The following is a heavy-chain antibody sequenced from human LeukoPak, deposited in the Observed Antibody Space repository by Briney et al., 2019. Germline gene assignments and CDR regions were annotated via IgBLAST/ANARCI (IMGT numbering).Heavy chain of an antibody. V-gene: IGHV3-74*01. J-gene: IGHJ4*02. CDR3: ARGGFYCTGASCYSSNYYFDY. D-gene: IGHD2-15*01. CDR2: INSDGSST. CDR1: GFTFSNYW. Sequence: PGGSLRLSCAASGFTFSNYWMHWVRQAPGKGLVWASRINSDGSSTTYADSVKGRFTVSRDNAKNTLYLQMNSLRAEDTAVYYCARGGFYCTGASCYSSNYYFDYWGQGTLVTVSS.